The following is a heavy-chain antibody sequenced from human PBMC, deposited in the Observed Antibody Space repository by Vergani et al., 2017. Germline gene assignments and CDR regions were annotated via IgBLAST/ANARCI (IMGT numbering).Heavy chain of an antibody. D-gene: IGHD2/OR15-2a*01. V-gene: IGHV4-34*01. CDR1: GGSFSGYY. CDR3: AGGYLGPPRRGVYYYYYMDV. Sequence: QVQLQQWGAGLLKPSETLSLTCAVYGGSFSGYYWSWIRQPPGKGLEWIGEINHSGSTNYNPSLKSRVTISVDTSKNQFSLKLSSVTAADTAVYYCAGGYLGPPRRGVYYYYYMDVWGKGTTVTVSS. J-gene: IGHJ6*03. CDR2: INHSGST.